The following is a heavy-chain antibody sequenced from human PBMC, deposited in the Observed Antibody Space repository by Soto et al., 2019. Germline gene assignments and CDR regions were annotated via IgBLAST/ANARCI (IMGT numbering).Heavy chain of an antibody. CDR3: ARDLTIFGVVTHTFDY. J-gene: IGHJ4*02. D-gene: IGHD3-3*01. CDR1: GFTFSSYS. V-gene: IGHV3-21*01. CDR2: ISSSSSYI. Sequence: GGSLRLSCAASGFTFSSYSMNWVRQAPGKGLEWVSSISSSSSYIYYADSVKGRFTISRDNAKNSLYLQMNSLRAEDTAVYYCARDLTIFGVVTHTFDYWGQGTLVTVSS.